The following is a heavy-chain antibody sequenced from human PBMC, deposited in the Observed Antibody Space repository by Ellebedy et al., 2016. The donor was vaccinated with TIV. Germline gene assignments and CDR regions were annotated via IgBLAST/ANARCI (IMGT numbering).Heavy chain of an antibody. CDR3: ARYYYDSSGYPPTLDY. D-gene: IGHD3-22*01. CDR1: GFTFSSYA. CDR2: ISYDGSNK. V-gene: IGHV3-30-3*01. Sequence: GESLKISXAASGFTFSSYAMHWVRQAPGKGLEWVAVISYDGSNKYYADSVKGRFTISRDNSKNTLYLQMNSLRAEDTAVYYCARYYYDSSGYPPTLDYWGQGTLVTVSS. J-gene: IGHJ4*02.